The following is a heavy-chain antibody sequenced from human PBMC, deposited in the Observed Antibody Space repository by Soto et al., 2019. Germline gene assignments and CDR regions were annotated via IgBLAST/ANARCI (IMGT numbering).Heavy chain of an antibody. V-gene: IGHV3-74*01. CDR1: GFTFSSYW. D-gene: IGHD2-2*01. Sequence: EVQLVESGGGLVQPGGSLRLSCAASGFTFSSYWMHWVRQAPGKGLVWVSRINSDGSSTSYADSVKGRFTISRDNAKNTLYLQMSSRRAEDTAVYYGARGGYQLLFAFETWGQGTMVTVS. CDR2: INSDGSST. J-gene: IGHJ3*02. CDR3: ARGGYQLLFAFET.